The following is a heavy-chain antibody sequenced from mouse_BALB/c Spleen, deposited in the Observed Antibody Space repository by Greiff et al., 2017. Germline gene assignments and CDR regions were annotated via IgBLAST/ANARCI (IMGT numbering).Heavy chain of an antibody. Sequence: VQLQQSGTVLARPGASVKMSCKASGYSFTSYWMHWVKQRPGQGLEWIGAIYPGNSDTSYNQKFKGKAKLTAVTSASTAYMELSSLTNEDSAVYYCTRESPYGSSFDYWGQGTTLTVSS. CDR3: TRESPYGSSFDY. J-gene: IGHJ2*01. V-gene: IGHV1-5*01. CDR1: GYSFTSYW. CDR2: IYPGNSDT. D-gene: IGHD1-1*01.